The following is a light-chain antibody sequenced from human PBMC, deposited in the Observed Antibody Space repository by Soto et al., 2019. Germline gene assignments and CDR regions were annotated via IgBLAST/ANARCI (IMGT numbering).Light chain of an antibody. CDR1: QTISSY. J-gene: IGKJ2*01. V-gene: IGKV1-39*01. CDR2: AAS. Sequence: DIQMTQSPSSLSASVGDRVTITCRASQTISSYLNWYQQKPGKAPKLLIYAASSLQSGVPSRFSGSGSVIDFTLTISSLQPEDFAIYYCQQSYNTPQYTFGQGTELEIK. CDR3: QQSYNTPQYT.